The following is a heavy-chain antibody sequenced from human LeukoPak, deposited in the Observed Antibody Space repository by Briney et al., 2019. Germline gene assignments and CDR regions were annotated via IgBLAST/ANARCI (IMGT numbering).Heavy chain of an antibody. D-gene: IGHD3-16*01. CDR3: ARGYAASVWFDP. J-gene: IGHJ5*02. CDR2: IYYSGST. V-gene: IGHV4-31*03. Sequence: SETLSLTCTVSGGSISSGGYYWSWIRQHPGKDLEWIGYIYYSGSTYYNPSLKSRVTISVDTSKNLFSLKLSSVTAADTAVYYCARGYAASVWFDPWGQGTLVTVSS. CDR1: GGSISSGGYY.